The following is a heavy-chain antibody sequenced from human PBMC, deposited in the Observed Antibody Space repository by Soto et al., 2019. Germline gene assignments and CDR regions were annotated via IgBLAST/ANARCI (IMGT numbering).Heavy chain of an antibody. Sequence: RASVKVSCKASGYTFTSYGISWVRQAPGQGLEWMGWISAYNGNTNYAQKLQGRVTMTTDTSTSTAYMELRSLRSDDTAVYYCAWGSPVVVTNWFDPWGQGTLVTVSS. CDR3: AWGSPVVVTNWFDP. D-gene: IGHD3-22*01. V-gene: IGHV1-18*01. J-gene: IGHJ5*02. CDR2: ISAYNGNT. CDR1: GYTFTSYG.